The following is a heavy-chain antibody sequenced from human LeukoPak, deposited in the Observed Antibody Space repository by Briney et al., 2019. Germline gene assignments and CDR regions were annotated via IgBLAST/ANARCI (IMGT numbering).Heavy chain of an antibody. CDR1: RYTFTGYY. Sequence: ASVKVSCKASRYTFTGYYMHWVRQAPGQGLEWMGWINPNSGGTNYAQKFQGRVTMTRDTSISTAYMELSRLRSDDTAVYYCARLKIAARVFDYWGQGTLVTVSS. CDR3: ARLKIAARVFDY. D-gene: IGHD6-6*01. V-gene: IGHV1-2*02. J-gene: IGHJ4*02. CDR2: INPNSGGT.